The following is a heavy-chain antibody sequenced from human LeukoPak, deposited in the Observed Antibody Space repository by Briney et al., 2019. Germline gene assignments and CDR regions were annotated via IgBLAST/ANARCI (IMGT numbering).Heavy chain of an antibody. CDR1: GFTFSSYW. J-gene: IGHJ4*02. Sequence: GGSLRLSCAASGFTFSSYWTSWVRQAPGKGLEWVANIKQDGSEKYYVDSVKGRFTISRDNAKNSLYLQMNSLRAEDTAVYYCARVWPGYYYIDYWGQGTLVTVSS. CDR2: IKQDGSEK. D-gene: IGHD1-26*01. V-gene: IGHV3-7*01. CDR3: ARVWPGYYYIDY.